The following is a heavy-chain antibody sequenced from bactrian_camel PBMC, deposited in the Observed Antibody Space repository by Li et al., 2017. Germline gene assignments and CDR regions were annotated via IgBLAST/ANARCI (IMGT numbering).Heavy chain of an antibody. CDR3: AAVRADGRSCARDEYAY. CDR2: ISPGSID. J-gene: IGHJ4*01. Sequence: VQLVESGGGLVQPGGSLRISCDAASGVLFSGSYVSWFHQVPGREREGVAYISPGSIDFLTDSVRGRFKISRDNVKRMVFLQMNSLKVEDTAMYYCAAVRADGRSCARDEYAYWGQGTQVTVS. D-gene: IGHD6*01. V-gene: IGHV3S67*01. CDR1: GVLFSGSY.